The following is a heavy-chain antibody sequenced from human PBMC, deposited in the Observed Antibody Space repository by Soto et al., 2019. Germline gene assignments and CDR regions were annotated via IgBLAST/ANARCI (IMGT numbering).Heavy chain of an antibody. J-gene: IGHJ4*02. CDR3: ARDKQTPMVRGVIIPYFDY. V-gene: IGHV3-30-3*01. CDR1: GFTFSSYA. D-gene: IGHD3-10*01. Sequence: QVQLVESGGGVVQPGRSLRLSCAASGFTFSSYAMHWVRQAPGKGLEWVAVISYDGSNKYYADSVKGRFTISRDNSKNTLYLQMNSLRAEDTAVYYCARDKQTPMVRGVIIPYFDYWGQGTLVTVSS. CDR2: ISYDGSNK.